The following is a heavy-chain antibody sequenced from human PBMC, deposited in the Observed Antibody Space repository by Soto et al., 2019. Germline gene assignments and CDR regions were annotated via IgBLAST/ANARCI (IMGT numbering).Heavy chain of an antibody. CDR1: GGSIGSISSFY. CDR3: ARGDYYGRSDY. Sequence: LSLTCTVSGGSIGSISSFYWSWIRRPPGKGLEWIGYIYYSGSTSYNPSLKSRVTISLDTSKNQFSLKLRSVIAADTAVYYCARGDYYGRSDYWGQGTLVTVSS. J-gene: IGHJ4*02. CDR2: IYYSGST. D-gene: IGHD3-10*01. V-gene: IGHV4-59*01.